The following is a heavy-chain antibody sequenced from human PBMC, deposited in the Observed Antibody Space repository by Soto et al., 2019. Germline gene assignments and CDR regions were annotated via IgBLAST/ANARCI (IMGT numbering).Heavy chain of an antibody. CDR1: GFTFSSYA. Sequence: EVQLLESGGGLVQPGGSLRLSCAASGFTFSSYAMSWVRQAPGKGLEWISAVSGSGGSTYYAASVKGRFTISRDNSKDTLYLQMNILRAEDTAVYYCAKPPDYNWNDYWGQGTLVTVSS. CDR3: AKPPDYNWNDY. V-gene: IGHV3-23*01. J-gene: IGHJ4*02. D-gene: IGHD1-20*01. CDR2: VSGSGGST.